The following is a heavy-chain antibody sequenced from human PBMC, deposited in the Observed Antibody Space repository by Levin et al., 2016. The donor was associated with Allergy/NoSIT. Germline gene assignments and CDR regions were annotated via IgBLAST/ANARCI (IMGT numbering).Heavy chain of an antibody. V-gene: IGHV3-48*02. Sequence: FTFSRDNAKNSLYLQMNSLRDEDTAVYYCARDGLWFGWGMDVWGQGTTVTVSS. D-gene: IGHD3-10*01. J-gene: IGHJ6*02. CDR3: ARDGLWFGWGMDV.